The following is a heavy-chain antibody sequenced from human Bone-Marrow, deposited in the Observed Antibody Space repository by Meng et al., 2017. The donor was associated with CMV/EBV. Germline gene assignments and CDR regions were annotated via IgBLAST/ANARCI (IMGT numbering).Heavy chain of an antibody. CDR3: ARSMINWNYFDY. CDR2: IYYSGSI. CDR1: GGSVSSGSYY. V-gene: IGHV4-61*01. J-gene: IGHJ4*02. Sequence: TVSGGSVSSGSYYWNWIRQPPGKGLEWIGYIYYSGSINYNPSLKSRVTISVDTSKNQFSLKLSSVTAADTAVYYCARSMINWNYFDYWGQGTLVTVSS. D-gene: IGHD1-20*01.